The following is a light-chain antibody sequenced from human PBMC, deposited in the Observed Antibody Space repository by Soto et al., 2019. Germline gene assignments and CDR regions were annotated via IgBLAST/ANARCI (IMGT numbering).Light chain of an antibody. CDR2: GAT. CDR3: QQYNSYTRT. J-gene: IGKJ1*01. V-gene: IGKV3-15*01. CDR1: QNIRSS. Sequence: EVLMTQSPASLSASPGERVTLSCRASQNIRSSLAWYQQRPGQSPRLLIHGATTRDTGIPARFSGSGSGTEFTLPLSRLQSEDFETYYCQQYNSYTRTFGQGTKVDIK.